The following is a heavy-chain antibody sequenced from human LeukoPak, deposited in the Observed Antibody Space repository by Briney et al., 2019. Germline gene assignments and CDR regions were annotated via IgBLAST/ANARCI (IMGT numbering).Heavy chain of an antibody. J-gene: IGHJ4*02. V-gene: IGHV3-74*01. Sequence: PGGSLRLSCAASGFTFSSHWMHWVRQAPGKGLVWVSRIGGDGTTTNYADSVKGRFTISRDNAKNTVYLQMNSLRAEDTAVYFCARRTLQYSGSSYFDYWGQGTLVTVSS. D-gene: IGHD1-26*01. CDR1: GFTFSSHW. CDR3: ARRTLQYSGSSYFDY. CDR2: IGGDGTTT.